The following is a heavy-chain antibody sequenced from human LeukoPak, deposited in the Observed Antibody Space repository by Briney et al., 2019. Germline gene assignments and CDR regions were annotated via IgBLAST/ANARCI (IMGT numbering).Heavy chain of an antibody. CDR1: GGTFSSYA. V-gene: IGHV1-69*04. CDR3: ARDPKITMVRGAPNLDY. Sequence: SVTVSCKASGGTFSSYAISWVRQAPGQGLEWMGRIIPILGIANYAQKFQGRVTITADKSTSTAYMELSSLRSEDTAVYYCARDPKITMVRGAPNLDYWGQGTLVTVSS. J-gene: IGHJ4*02. CDR2: IIPILGIA. D-gene: IGHD3-10*01.